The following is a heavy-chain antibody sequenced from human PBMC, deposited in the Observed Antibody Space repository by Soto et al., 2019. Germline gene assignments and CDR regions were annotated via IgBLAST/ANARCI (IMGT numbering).Heavy chain of an antibody. D-gene: IGHD2-15*01. CDR2: MNPNSGNT. J-gene: IGHJ4*02. V-gene: IGHV1-8*01. CDR1: GYTFTSYD. CDR3: ARGSCSGGSCHSYYIDY. Sequence: GASVKVSCKASGYTFTSYDINWVRQATGQGLEWMGWMNPNSGNTGYAQKFQGRVTMTRNTSISTAYMELSSLRSEDTAVYYCARGSCSGGSCHSYYIDYWCPGILVTVFS.